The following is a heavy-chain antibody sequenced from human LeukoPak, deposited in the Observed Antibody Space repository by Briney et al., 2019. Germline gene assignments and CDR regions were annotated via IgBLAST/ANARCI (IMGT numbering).Heavy chain of an antibody. V-gene: IGHV3-21*01. Sequence: GGSLRLSCVASGYTFSSYSINWVRHAPGKGLEWVSSISVRSNYMYYADSVRGRFSISRDDARDSLYLQMNSLRAEDTAVYFCVRLRRNSDTSGFYYYYDFWGQGTLVTVSS. CDR3: VRLRRNSDTSGFYYYYDF. CDR1: GYTFSSYS. J-gene: IGHJ4*02. CDR2: ISVRSNYM. D-gene: IGHD3-22*01.